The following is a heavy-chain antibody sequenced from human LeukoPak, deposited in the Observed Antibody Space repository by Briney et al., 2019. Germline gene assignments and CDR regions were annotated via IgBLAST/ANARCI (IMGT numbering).Heavy chain of an antibody. CDR2: IYYSGST. J-gene: IGHJ5*02. CDR3: ARVEATSFHWFDP. CDR1: GGSINSGGYY. D-gene: IGHD5-12*01. Sequence: PSQTLSLTCTVSGGSINSGGYYWSWIRQHPGKGLEYIGYIYYSGSTYYNPSLESRITISLDTSKNLFSLKPSSVTAADTAVYYCARVEATSFHWFDPWGQGTLVTVSS. V-gene: IGHV4-31*03.